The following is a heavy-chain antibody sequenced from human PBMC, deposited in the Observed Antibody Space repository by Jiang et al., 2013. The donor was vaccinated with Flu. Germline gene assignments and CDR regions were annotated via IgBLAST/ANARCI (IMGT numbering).Heavy chain of an antibody. J-gene: IGHJ5*02. V-gene: IGHV4-30-4*01. CDR1: GGSISSGDYY. D-gene: IGHD3-10*01. CDR3: ARVRAGVTMVRGVFDP. CDR2: IYYSGST. Sequence: CTVSGGSISSGDYYWSWIRQPPGKGLEWIGYIYYSGSTYYNPSLKSRVTISVDTSKNQFSLKLSSVTAADTAVYYCARVRAGVTMVRGVFDPWGQGTLVTVSS.